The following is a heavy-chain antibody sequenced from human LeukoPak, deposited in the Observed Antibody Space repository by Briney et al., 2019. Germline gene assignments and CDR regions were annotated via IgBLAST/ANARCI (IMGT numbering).Heavy chain of an antibody. V-gene: IGHV4-34*01. CDR2: INHSGST. D-gene: IGHD2-21*02. CDR3: ARGWGPIVVVTAANWFDP. J-gene: IGHJ5*02. Sequence: SETLSLTCAVYGGSFSGYYWSWIRQPPGKGLEWIGEINHSGSTNYNPSLKSRVTISVDTSKNQFSLKLSSVTAADTAVYYCARGWGPIVVVTAANWFDPWGQGTLVTVSS. CDR1: GGSFSGYY.